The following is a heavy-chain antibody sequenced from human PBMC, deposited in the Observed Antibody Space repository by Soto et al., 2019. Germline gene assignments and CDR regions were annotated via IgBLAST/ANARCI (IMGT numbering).Heavy chain of an antibody. CDR2: IYWDDDK. J-gene: IGHJ4*02. Sequence: SGPTLVNPTQTLTLTCTFSGFSLSTSGVGVGWIRQPPGKALEWVALIYWDDDKRYNPSLKSRLTITKDTSKNQVVLTLTNMDPVDTATYYCAHSRNPLDYFGSAGWPYWGQGSLVTVSS. CDR1: GFSLSTSGVG. D-gene: IGHD3-10*01. CDR3: AHSRNPLDYFGSAGWPY. V-gene: IGHV2-5*02.